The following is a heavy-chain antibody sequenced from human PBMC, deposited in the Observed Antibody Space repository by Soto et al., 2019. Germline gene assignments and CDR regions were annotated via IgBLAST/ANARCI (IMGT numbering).Heavy chain of an antibody. CDR2: IIPIFGTA. CDR3: ARGGLAGDGDWSGDY. J-gene: IGHJ4*02. D-gene: IGHD7-27*01. CDR1: GGTFSSYA. Sequence: QVQLVQSGAEVKKPGSSVKVSCKASGGTFSSYAISWVRQAPGQGLEWMGGIIPIFGTANYAQKFQGRVTITADEATSTADMELSSLRSEDTAVYYWARGGLAGDGDWSGDYWGQGTLVTVSS. V-gene: IGHV1-69*12.